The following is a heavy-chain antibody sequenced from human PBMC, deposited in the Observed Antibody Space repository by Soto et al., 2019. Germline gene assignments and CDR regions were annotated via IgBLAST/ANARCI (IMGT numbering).Heavy chain of an antibody. CDR2: ISSKANSYAT. Sequence: DVQLVESGGGVVQPGGSLKLCCAASGFTFSGSAVHWVRQASEKGLEWVGHISSKANSYATAYVVSVKGRFTISRDKSRNDAYLQMNSLKTEDTASDYCARGFYEVWRGHPKGLEDWGQGTVVTVSS. J-gene: IGHJ4*02. D-gene: IGHD3-3*01. CDR3: ARGFYEVWRGHPKGLED. V-gene: IGHV3-73*02. CDR1: GFTFSGSA.